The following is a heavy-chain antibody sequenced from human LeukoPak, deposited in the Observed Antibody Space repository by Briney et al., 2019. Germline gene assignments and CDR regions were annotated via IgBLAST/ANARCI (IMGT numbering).Heavy chain of an antibody. CDR1: GFTFSSYA. J-gene: IGHJ4*02. Sequence: PGGSLRLSCAASGFTFSSYAMSWVRQAPGKGLEWVSAISGSGGSTYYADSVKGRFTISRDNAKNSLYLQMNSLRAEDTAVYYCARESFEGSNYWGQGTLVTVSS. D-gene: IGHD1-26*01. CDR2: ISGSGGST. CDR3: ARESFEGSNY. V-gene: IGHV3-23*01.